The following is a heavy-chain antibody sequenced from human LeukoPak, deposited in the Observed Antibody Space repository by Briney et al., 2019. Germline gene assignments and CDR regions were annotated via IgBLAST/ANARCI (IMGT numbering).Heavy chain of an antibody. J-gene: IGHJ4*02. Sequence: ASVKVSCKASGYSFINYGITWVRQAAGQGLEWMGWSSPYNGKTNYAQKFQGRVTMTTDTSTNTAYMELRSLRSDDTAVYYCAREYSYGDYWGQGTLVTVSS. V-gene: IGHV1-18*01. CDR3: AREYSYGDY. D-gene: IGHD5-18*01. CDR1: GYSFINYG. CDR2: SSPYNGKT.